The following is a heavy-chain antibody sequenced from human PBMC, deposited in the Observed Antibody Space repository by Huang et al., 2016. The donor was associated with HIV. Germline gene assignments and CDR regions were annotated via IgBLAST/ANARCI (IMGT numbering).Heavy chain of an antibody. J-gene: IGHJ4*02. Sequence: EVQLVESGGGLVQPGGSLRVSCAASGFTFSSYWMHWVRPAPGKGLFWVSRIKSDGSSSGYADSVKGRFTISRDNAKNTLYLQMNSLRAEDTAVYYCVRDPRIQSWLNYFDYWGQGTLVSVSS. V-gene: IGHV3-74*01. CDR1: GFTFSSYW. CDR3: VRDPRIQSWLNYFDY. D-gene: IGHD3-22*01. CDR2: IKSDGSSS.